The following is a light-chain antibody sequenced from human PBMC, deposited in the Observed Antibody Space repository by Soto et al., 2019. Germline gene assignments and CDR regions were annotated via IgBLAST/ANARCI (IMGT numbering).Light chain of an antibody. J-gene: IGKJ3*01. V-gene: IGKV3-11*01. CDR1: QSLSTY. Sequence: PVTLSASACSRAARSCRASQSLSTYLAWSQQKPGQAPRLLIYDASERATGIPARFSGGGSETDFTLTISSLEPEDFAVYYCQQRTLRTFSFCPGTIVDI. CDR2: DAS. CDR3: QQRTLRTFS.